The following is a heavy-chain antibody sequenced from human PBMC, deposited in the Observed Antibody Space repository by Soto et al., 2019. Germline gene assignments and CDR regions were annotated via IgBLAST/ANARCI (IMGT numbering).Heavy chain of an antibody. V-gene: IGHV1-18*01. D-gene: IGHD5-12*01. CDR2: ISTYNGNT. CDR1: NYTFTSYG. CDR3: ARVGSAYDGYYFDY. Sequence: ASVKVSRKASNYTFTSYGISWVRQAPGQGLEWMGWISTYNGNTYYAQKLQGRVTMTTDTSTGTAYMELRNLRSDDTAVYYCARVGSAYDGYYFDYWGQGILVTVSS. J-gene: IGHJ4*02.